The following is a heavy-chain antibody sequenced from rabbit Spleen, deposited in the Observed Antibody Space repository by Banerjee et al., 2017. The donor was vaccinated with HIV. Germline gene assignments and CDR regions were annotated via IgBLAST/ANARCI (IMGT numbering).Heavy chain of an antibody. CDR2: INVYTGKP. D-gene: IGHD1-1*01. Sequence: QEQLVESGGGLVKPEGSLTLTCKASGFSFSDRDVMCWVRQAPGKGLQWIACINVYTGKPVYATWVKGRFTISRTSSTTVTLQMTSLTAADTATYFCARDLTSVVGWNFNLWGPGTLVTVS. CDR3: ARDLTSVVGWNFNL. J-gene: IGHJ4*01. V-gene: IGHV1S45*01. CDR1: GFSFSDRDV.